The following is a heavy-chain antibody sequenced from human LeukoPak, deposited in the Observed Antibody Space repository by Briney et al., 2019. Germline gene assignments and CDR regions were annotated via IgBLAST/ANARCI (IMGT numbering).Heavy chain of an antibody. Sequence: SETLSLTCTVSGGSITTSSYYWGWIRQPPGKGLEWIGIIYYSGSTYYNPSLKGRVTISVDTSKNQFSLKLSSVTAADTAVYYCARALRARYFDLWGRGTLVTVSS. CDR1: GGSITTSSYY. J-gene: IGHJ2*01. V-gene: IGHV4-39*01. CDR2: IYYSGST. CDR3: ARALRARYFDL.